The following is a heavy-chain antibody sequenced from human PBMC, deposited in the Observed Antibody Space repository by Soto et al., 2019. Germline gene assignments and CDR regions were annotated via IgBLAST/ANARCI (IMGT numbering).Heavy chain of an antibody. D-gene: IGHD2-2*02. V-gene: IGHV1-46*01. CDR3: ARGSGVPAAISYYYYGMDV. CDR1: GYTFTSYY. CDR2: INPSGGST. Sequence: QVQLVQSGAEVKKPGASVKVSCKASGYTFTSYYMHWVRQAPGQGLEWMGIINPSGGSTSYAQKFQDRVTMTRDTSTSTVYMELSSLRSEDTAVYYCARGSGVPAAISYYYYGMDVWGQGTTVTVSS. J-gene: IGHJ6*02.